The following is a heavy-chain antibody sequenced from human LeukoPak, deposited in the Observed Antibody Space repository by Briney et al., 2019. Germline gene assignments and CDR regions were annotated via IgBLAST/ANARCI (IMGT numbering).Heavy chain of an antibody. CDR2: ISRSGGNI. V-gene: IGHV3-23*01. D-gene: IGHD4-23*01. Sequence: PGGSLRLSCTASGFIFSGSWMAWIRQAPGKGLEWVSAISRSGGNIKYVDSVKGRFTISRDNSKNTLYLQMNSLSADDTALYYCAKDGYGGDSEYYYYYGMDVWGQGTTVTVSS. CDR3: AKDGYGGDSEYYYYYGMDV. J-gene: IGHJ6*02. CDR1: GFIFSGSW.